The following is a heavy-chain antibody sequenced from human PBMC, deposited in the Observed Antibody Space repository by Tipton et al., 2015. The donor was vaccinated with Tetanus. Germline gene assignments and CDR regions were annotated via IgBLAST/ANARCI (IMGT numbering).Heavy chain of an antibody. CDR1: GFTFKSYT. Sequence: SLRLSCAASGFTFKSYTMNWVRQAPGNGLEWVAAISGSRLTPYYADSVKGRFTISRDNSKNTLHLQMNSLRAEDTALYYCVRDGPRRSGYGDYWGQGTPVTVSS. CDR2: ISGSRLTP. J-gene: IGHJ4*02. V-gene: IGHV3-23*01. D-gene: IGHD6-13*01. CDR3: VRDGPRRSGYGDY.